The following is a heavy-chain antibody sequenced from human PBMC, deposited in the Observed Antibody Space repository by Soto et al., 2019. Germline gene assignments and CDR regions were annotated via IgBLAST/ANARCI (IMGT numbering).Heavy chain of an antibody. J-gene: IGHJ6*02. Sequence: QVQLVQSGAEVKKPGSSVKVSCKASGGTFSSYAISWVRQAPGQGLEWMGGIIPIFGTANYAQKFQGRVTLTADESTSTAYMELSSLRSEDTAVYYCARVRVTAASYYDYGMDVWGQGTTVTVSS. CDR2: IIPIFGTA. CDR3: ARVRVTAASYYDYGMDV. D-gene: IGHD2-21*02. CDR1: GGTFSSYA. V-gene: IGHV1-69*01.